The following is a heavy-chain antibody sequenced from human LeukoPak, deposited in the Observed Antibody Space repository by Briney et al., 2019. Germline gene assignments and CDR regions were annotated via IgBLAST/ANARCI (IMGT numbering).Heavy chain of an antibody. D-gene: IGHD5-12*01. Sequence: SETLSVTCAVYGGSFSGYYWSWIRQPPGKGLEWIGEINHSGSTNYNPSLKSRVTISVDTSKNQFSLKLSSVTAADTAVYYCARGGQWLRPFDYWGQGTLVTVSS. CDR1: GGSFSGYY. CDR2: INHSGST. J-gene: IGHJ4*02. V-gene: IGHV4-34*01. CDR3: ARGGQWLRPFDY.